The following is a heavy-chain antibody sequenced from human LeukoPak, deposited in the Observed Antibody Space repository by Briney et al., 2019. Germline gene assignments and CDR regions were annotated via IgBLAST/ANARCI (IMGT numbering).Heavy chain of an antibody. CDR1: GYSISSGYY. CDR3: ARDYEGLRFFDY. Sequence: SETLSLTCTVSGYSISSGYYWGWIRQPPGKGLEWIGSIYHSGSTYYNPSLKSRVTISVDTSKNQFSLKLSSVTAADTAVYYCARDYEGLRFFDYWGQGTLVTVSS. D-gene: IGHD5-12*01. CDR2: IYHSGST. J-gene: IGHJ4*02. V-gene: IGHV4-38-2*02.